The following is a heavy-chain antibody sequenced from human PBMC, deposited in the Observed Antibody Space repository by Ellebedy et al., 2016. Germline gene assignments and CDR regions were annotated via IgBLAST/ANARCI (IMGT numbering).Heavy chain of an antibody. CDR1: GLTVSGYW. D-gene: IGHD3-3*01. CDR3: ARDGSEWSRDL. CDR2: INGDGSST. Sequence: GESLKISXVASGLTVSGYWMHWVRQAPGRGLVWVARINGDGSSTYCADSVKGRFTISRDNAKNTLYLQMNSLRVEDTAVYYCARDGSEWSRDLWGQGTLVTVSS. J-gene: IGHJ5*02. V-gene: IGHV3-74*01.